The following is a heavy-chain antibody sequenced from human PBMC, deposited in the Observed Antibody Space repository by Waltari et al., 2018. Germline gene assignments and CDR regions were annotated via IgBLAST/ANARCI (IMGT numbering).Heavy chain of an antibody. CDR1: GFTFSSHG. CDR3: ARGEYSSGWYLGYYYYYGMDV. V-gene: IGHV3-33*01. Sequence: QVQLVESGGGVVQPGRSLRLSCAASGFTFSSHGMHWVRQAPGKGLEWVAVIWYDGSNKYYADSVKGRFTISRDNSKNTLYLQMNSLRAEDTAVYYCARGEYSSGWYLGYYYYYGMDVWGQGTTVTVSS. J-gene: IGHJ6*02. CDR2: IWYDGSNK. D-gene: IGHD6-19*01.